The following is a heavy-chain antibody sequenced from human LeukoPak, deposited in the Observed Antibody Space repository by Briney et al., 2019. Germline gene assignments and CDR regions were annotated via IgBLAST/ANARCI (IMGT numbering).Heavy chain of an antibody. CDR3: ARHYYGSGSYVWFDP. CDR2: ISSSSSYI. Sequence: GGSLRLSCTASGFTFSSYSMNWVRQAPGKGLEWVSTISSSSSYIYYADSVKGRFTISRDNAKNSLYLQMNSLRAEDTAVYYCARHYYGSGSYVWFDPWGQGTLVTVSS. J-gene: IGHJ5*02. D-gene: IGHD3-10*01. CDR1: GFTFSSYS. V-gene: IGHV3-21*01.